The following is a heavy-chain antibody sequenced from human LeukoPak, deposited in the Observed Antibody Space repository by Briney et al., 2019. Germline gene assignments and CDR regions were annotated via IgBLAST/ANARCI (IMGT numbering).Heavy chain of an antibody. V-gene: IGHV3-9*01. Sequence: PGRSLRLSCAASGFTFDDYAMHRVRQAPGKGLEWVSGISWNSGSIGYADSVKGRFTISRDNAKNSLYLQMNSLRAEDTAVYYCARVYGIAAAGGFDYWGQGTLVTVSS. CDR1: GFTFDDYA. J-gene: IGHJ4*02. CDR3: ARVYGIAAAGGFDY. CDR2: ISWNSGSI. D-gene: IGHD6-13*01.